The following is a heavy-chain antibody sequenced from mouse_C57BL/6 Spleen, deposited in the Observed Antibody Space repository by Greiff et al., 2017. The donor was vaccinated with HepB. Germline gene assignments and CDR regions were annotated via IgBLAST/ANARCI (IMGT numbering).Heavy chain of an antibody. J-gene: IGHJ1*03. D-gene: IGHD1-1*01. V-gene: IGHV1-81*01. CDR2: IYPRSGNT. CDR3: SRAGYYGSNPYWYFYV. CDR1: GYTFTSYG. Sequence: VQLQQSGAELARPGASVKLSCKASGYTFTSYGISWVKQRTGQGLEWIGEIYPRSGNTYYNEKFKGKATLTADKSSSTAYMELRSLTSEDSAVYCCSRAGYYGSNPYWYFYVWGTGTTVTVAS.